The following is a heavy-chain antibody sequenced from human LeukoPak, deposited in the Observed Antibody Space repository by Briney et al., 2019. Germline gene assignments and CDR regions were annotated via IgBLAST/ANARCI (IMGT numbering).Heavy chain of an antibody. CDR3: ALSSDWPGFFDY. J-gene: IGHJ4*02. CDR2: IYSSGDT. V-gene: IGHV3-53*01. D-gene: IGHD6-25*01. CDR1: GFTVSSNH. Sequence: PGGSLRLSCAASGFTVSSNHMSWVRQAPGKGLEWVSVIYSSGDTYHADSVKGRVTISRDNSKNTLYLQMNSLRAEDTAVYYCALSSDWPGFFDYWGQGTLVTVSS.